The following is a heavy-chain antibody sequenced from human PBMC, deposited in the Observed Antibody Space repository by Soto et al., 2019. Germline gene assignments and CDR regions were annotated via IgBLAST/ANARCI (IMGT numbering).Heavy chain of an antibody. D-gene: IGHD3-10*01. V-gene: IGHV1-2*04. CDR3: AREPKYYYGSGGPDY. CDR1: GYTFTGYY. CDR2: INPNSGGT. Sequence: QVQLVQSGAEVKKPGASVKVSCKASGYTFTGYYMHWVRQAPGQGLEWMGLINPNSGGTNYAQKFQGWVTMTRDTSISTAYMELSRLRSDDTAVYYSAREPKYYYGSGGPDYWGQGTLVTVSS. J-gene: IGHJ4*02.